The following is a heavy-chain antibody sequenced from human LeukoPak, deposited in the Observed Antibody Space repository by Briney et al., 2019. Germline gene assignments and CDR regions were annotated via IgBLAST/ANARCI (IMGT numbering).Heavy chain of an antibody. CDR1: GYSFTSYW. CDR2: IYPGDSDT. J-gene: IGHJ5*02. D-gene: IGHD1-1*01. Sequence: GESLKISCKGSGYSFTSYWIGWVRQMPGKGLEWMGIIYPGDSDTRYSPSFQGQVTISADKSISTAYLQWSSLKASDTAMYYCARAPGPPVKFKSGNNWFDPWGQGTLVTVSS. CDR3: ARAPGPPVKFKSGNNWFDP. V-gene: IGHV5-51*01.